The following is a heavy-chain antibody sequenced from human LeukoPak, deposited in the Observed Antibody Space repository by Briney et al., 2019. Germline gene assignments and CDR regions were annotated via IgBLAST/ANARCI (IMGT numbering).Heavy chain of an antibody. J-gene: IGHJ4*02. D-gene: IGHD3-10*01. Sequence: GASVKVSCMVSGYTLTELSMHWVRQAPGKGLEWVGGFDPEDGETIYAQKFQGRVTMTDDTSTDTAYMELSGLRSEDTAVYYCATDQMTYGSGSSTFDYWGQGTLVTVSS. CDR2: FDPEDGET. CDR3: ATDQMTYGSGSSTFDY. V-gene: IGHV1-24*01. CDR1: GYTLTELS.